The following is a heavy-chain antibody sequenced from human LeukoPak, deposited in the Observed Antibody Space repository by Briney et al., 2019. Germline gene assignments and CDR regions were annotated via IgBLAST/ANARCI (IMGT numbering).Heavy chain of an antibody. CDR3: ARVGCSGGRCPGYGMDV. D-gene: IGHD2-15*01. CDR1: GFTVSSNY. J-gene: IGHJ6*02. CDR2: IYSGGST. Sequence: PGGSLRLSCAASGFTVSSNYMSWVRQAPGKGLEWVSVIYSGGSTYYADSVKGRFTISRDNSKNTLYLQMNSLRAEDTAVYYCARVGCSGGRCPGYGMDVWGQGTTVTVSS. V-gene: IGHV3-66*01.